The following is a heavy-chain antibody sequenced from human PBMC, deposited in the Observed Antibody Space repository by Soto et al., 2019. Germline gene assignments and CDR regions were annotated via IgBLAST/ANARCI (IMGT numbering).Heavy chain of an antibody. Sequence: SGGSLRLSCAASGFTFDDYGMSWVRQAPGKGLEWVSGINWNGGSTGYADSVKDRFTISRDNAKNSLYLQMNSLRAEDTAVYYCASSYYDFWSGYYKGAFDIWGQGTMVTVSS. CDR2: INWNGGST. J-gene: IGHJ3*02. V-gene: IGHV3-20*04. D-gene: IGHD3-3*01. CDR3: ASSYYDFWSGYYKGAFDI. CDR1: GFTFDDYG.